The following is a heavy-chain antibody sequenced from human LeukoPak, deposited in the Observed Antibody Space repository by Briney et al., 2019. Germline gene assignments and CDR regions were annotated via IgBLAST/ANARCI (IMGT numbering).Heavy chain of an antibody. D-gene: IGHD3-10*01. CDR2: INHSGGT. Sequence: SETLSLTCAVSGGSFSGYYWSWIRQPPGKGLEWIGEINHSGGTNYNPSLKSRVTISVDTSKNQFSLKLSSVTAADTAVYYCARGRRVNYYGSGSSKYYFDYWGQGTLVTVSS. V-gene: IGHV4-34*01. J-gene: IGHJ4*02. CDR1: GGSFSGYY. CDR3: ARGRRVNYYGSGSSKYYFDY.